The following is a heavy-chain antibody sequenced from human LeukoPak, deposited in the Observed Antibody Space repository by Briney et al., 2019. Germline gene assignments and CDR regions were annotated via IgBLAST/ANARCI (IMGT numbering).Heavy chain of an antibody. J-gene: IGHJ4*02. CDR2: MNPNSGNT. CDR3: ARGRIGWYPQDY. CDR1: GYTFTSYD. V-gene: IGHV1-8*03. Sequence: ASVKVSCTASGYTFTSYDINWVRQATGQGLEWMGWMNPNSGNTGYAQKFQGRVTITRNTSISTAYMELSSLRSEDTAVYYCARGRIGWYPQDYWGPGAQVTVSS. D-gene: IGHD6-19*01.